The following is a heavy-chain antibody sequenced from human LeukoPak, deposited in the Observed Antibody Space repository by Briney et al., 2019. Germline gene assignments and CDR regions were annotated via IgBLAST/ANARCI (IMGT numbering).Heavy chain of an antibody. CDR2: INIDSITV. CDR3: AKGMYSSDWYLFDC. V-gene: IGHV3-48*01. CDR1: GFPLSSYS. D-gene: IGHD6-19*01. J-gene: IGHJ4*02. Sequence: GGSLRLSCAASGFPLSSYSINWVRQAPGKGLEWVSYINIDSITVNYADSVKGRFTISRDNAKNSLYLQMNSLRAEDTAVYYCAKGMYSSDWYLFDCWGQGTLITVSS.